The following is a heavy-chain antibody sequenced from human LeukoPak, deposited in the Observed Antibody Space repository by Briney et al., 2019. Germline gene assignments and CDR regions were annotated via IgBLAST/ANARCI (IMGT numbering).Heavy chain of an antibody. V-gene: IGHV4-59*01. CDR3: ARGWIQLWLPTFDY. CDR1: GGSISSYY. CDR2: IYYSGST. J-gene: IGHJ4*02. Sequence: PSETLSLTCTVSGGSISSYYWSWIRQPPGKGLEWIGYIYYSGSTNYNPSLKSRVTISVDTSKNQFSLKLSSVTAADTAVYYCARGWIQLWLPTFDYWGQGTLVTVSS. D-gene: IGHD5-18*01.